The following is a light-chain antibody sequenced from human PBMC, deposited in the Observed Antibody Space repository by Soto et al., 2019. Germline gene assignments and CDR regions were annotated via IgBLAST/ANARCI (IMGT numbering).Light chain of an antibody. V-gene: IGKV3-20*01. CDR1: QSVSSSY. Sequence: EVVLTHSPGTLSLSPRERATLSSSATQSVSSSYLAWYQQKPGQAPRLLIYGATSRATGIPDRFSGSVSGTDLTLTISRLEPEDFAVYYCQQYGRSATFTFGPGTKVDIK. J-gene: IGKJ3*01. CDR3: QQYGRSATFT. CDR2: GAT.